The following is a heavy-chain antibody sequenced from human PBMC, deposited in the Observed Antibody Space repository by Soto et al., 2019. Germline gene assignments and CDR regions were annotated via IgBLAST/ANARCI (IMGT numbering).Heavy chain of an antibody. V-gene: IGHV1-8*01. CDR1: GYTFTSYD. J-gene: IGHJ3*02. CDR2: MNTNSGNT. CDR3: ARSARRRSRWLQSSDAFDI. D-gene: IGHD5-12*01. Sequence: ASVKVSCKASGYTFTSYDINWVRQATGQGLEWMGWMNTNSGNTGYAQKFQGRVTMTRNTSISTAYMELSSLRSEVTAVYYCARSARRRSRWLQSSDAFDIWGQGTMVTVSS.